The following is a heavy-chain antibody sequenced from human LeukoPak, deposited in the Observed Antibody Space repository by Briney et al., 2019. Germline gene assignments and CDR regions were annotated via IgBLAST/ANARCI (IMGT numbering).Heavy chain of an antibody. Sequence: GGSLRLSCAASGFTFSTYSMSWVRQAPGKGLEWVSVISGSGGSTYYADSVKGRFTISRDNSKKTLYVQMNSQRAEDTSIYFCAKALEQETVIALDSWGQGTLVTVSS. CDR3: AKALEQETVIALDS. J-gene: IGHJ4*02. V-gene: IGHV3-23*01. D-gene: IGHD6-13*01. CDR1: GFTFSTYS. CDR2: ISGSGGST.